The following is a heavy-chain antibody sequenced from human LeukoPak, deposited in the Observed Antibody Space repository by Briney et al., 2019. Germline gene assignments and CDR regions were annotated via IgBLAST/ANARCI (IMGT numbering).Heavy chain of an antibody. CDR3: ARTTGTTDPYLDY. CDR1: GGAFSGYY. V-gene: IGHV4-34*01. Sequence: PSETLSLTCAVYGGAFSGYYWSWVRQPPGKGREWIGEINHSGSTNYHPSLKSPVTISVDTSKNQFSLKLRSVTAADTAVYYCARTTGTTDPYLDYWGQGTLVTVSS. D-gene: IGHD4-17*01. CDR2: INHSGST. J-gene: IGHJ4*02.